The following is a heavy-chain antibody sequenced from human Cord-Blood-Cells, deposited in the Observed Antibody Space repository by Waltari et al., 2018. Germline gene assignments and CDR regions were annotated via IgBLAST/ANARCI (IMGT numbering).Heavy chain of an antibody. V-gene: IGHV4-39*01. CDR2: IYFSGST. J-gene: IGHJ3*02. CDR1: GGSVSSSSYS. Sequence: QLQLQESCPGLVKPSEPLSPTSTASGGSVSSSSYSWGWIRRPPGTGRAWIGSIYFSGSTDDTPPLKRRVAIALGTSRPPSPLQLGSVPAADTAVYYCAPRRVRSSICAFDIWGQGTMVPVAS. D-gene: IGHD6-13*01. CDR3: APRRVRSSICAFDI.